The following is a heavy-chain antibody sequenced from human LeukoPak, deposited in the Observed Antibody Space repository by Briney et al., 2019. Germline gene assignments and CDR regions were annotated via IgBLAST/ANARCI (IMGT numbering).Heavy chain of an antibody. CDR2: ISYDGSNK. V-gene: IGHV3-30*18. J-gene: IGHJ5*02. Sequence: PGRSLRLSCAASGFTFSSYGMHWVRQAPGKGLEWVAVISYDGSNKYYADSVKGRFTISRDNSKNTLYLQMNSLRAEDTAVYYCAKSDWFDRWGQGTLVTVSS. CDR3: AKSDWFDR. CDR1: GFTFSSYG.